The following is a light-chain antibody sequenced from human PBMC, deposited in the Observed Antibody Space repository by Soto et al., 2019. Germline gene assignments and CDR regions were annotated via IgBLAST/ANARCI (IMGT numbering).Light chain of an antibody. Sequence: EIVLTQSPGTLSLSPGESATLSCRASQGIGRYLAWFQQKPGQAPRLLIYDASTRATGIPARFSGSGSGTDFTLTISSLENEYLAVYDCQQRSNWPLTFCPGTKVEIK. V-gene: IGKV3-11*01. CDR2: DAS. CDR1: QGIGRY. J-gene: IGKJ3*01. CDR3: QQRSNWPLT.